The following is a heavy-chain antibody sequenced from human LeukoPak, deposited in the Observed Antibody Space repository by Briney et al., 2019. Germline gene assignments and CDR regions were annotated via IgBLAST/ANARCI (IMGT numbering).Heavy chain of an antibody. V-gene: IGHV4-30-4*01. CDR2: IYYSGST. Sequence: PSETLSLTCTVSGGSISSGDYYWSWIRQPPGTGLEWIGYIYYSGSTYYNPSLKSRVTISVDTSKNQFSLKLSSVTAADTAVYYCAGRGHSSSWYRGSFDYWGQGTLVTVSS. CDR3: AGRGHSSSWYRGSFDY. D-gene: IGHD6-13*01. CDR1: GGSISSGDYY. J-gene: IGHJ4*02.